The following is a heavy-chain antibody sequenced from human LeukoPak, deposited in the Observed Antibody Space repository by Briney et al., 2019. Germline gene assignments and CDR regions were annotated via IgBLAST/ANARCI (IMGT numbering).Heavy chain of an antibody. V-gene: IGHV4-38-2*02. J-gene: IGHJ4*02. D-gene: IGHD5-18*01. CDR1: GSFISNGHF. Sequence: SETLSLTCSVSGSFISNGHFWGWIRQPPGRGLEWLGTVYHSGTTYYSPSLKSRVSISVDTSRNQFSLKLSSVTAADTAVYYCARGGGYSYGYGGPLRYWGQGTLVTVSS. CDR3: ARGGGYSYGYGGPLRY. CDR2: VYHSGTT.